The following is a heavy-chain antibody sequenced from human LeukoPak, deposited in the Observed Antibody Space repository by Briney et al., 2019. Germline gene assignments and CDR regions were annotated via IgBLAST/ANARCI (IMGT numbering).Heavy chain of an antibody. D-gene: IGHD6-6*01. Sequence: ASVKVSCKASGYTFTGYYMHWVRQAPGQGLEWMGWINPNSGGTNYAQKLQGRVTMTTDTSTSTAYMQLRSLRSDDTAVYYCARVPHVYIAAQDAFDIWGQGTMVTVSS. CDR2: INPNSGGT. CDR3: ARVPHVYIAAQDAFDI. CDR1: GYTFTGYY. J-gene: IGHJ3*02. V-gene: IGHV1-2*02.